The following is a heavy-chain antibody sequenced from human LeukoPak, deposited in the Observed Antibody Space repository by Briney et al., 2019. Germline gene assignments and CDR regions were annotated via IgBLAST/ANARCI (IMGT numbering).Heavy chain of an antibody. CDR2: IKSDGITI. Sequence: GGSLRLSCAASGFTFSNYMMHWVSQAPGKGLVWVSRIKSDGITITYADSVKGRFTISRDNAKNTLYLQMSNLRAEDTAVYFCARGGGLDVWGQGATVTVSS. CDR3: ARGGGLDV. CDR1: GFTFSNYM. J-gene: IGHJ6*02. D-gene: IGHD3-16*01. V-gene: IGHV3-74*01.